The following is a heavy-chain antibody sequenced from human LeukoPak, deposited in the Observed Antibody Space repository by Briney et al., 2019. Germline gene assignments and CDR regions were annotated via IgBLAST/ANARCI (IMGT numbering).Heavy chain of an antibody. Sequence: PGGSLRLSCAASGFTVSSNYMSWVRQAPGKGLEWVSVIYSGGSTYYADSVKGRFTISRDNSKNTLYFQMNSLRAEDTAVYYCARNNGGREVVGDWFDPWGQGTLVTVSS. V-gene: IGHV3-53*01. CDR1: GFTVSSNY. CDR3: ARNNGGREVVGDWFDP. J-gene: IGHJ5*02. CDR2: IYSGGST. D-gene: IGHD1-26*01.